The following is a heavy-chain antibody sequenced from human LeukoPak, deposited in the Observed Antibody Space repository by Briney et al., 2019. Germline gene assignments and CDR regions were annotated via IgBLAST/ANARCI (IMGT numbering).Heavy chain of an antibody. D-gene: IGHD3-3*01. CDR3: ARGPDLGRYYDFWSGYREPYYYYGMDV. CDR1: GFTVSSNY. V-gene: IGHV3-66*03. CDR2: IYSCGST. Sequence: PGGSLRLSCAASGFTVSSNYMSWVRQAPGKGLEWVSVIYSCGSTYYADSVKGRFTISRDNSKNTLYLQMNSLRAEDTAVYYCARGPDLGRYYDFWSGYREPYYYYGMDVWGQGTTVTVSS. J-gene: IGHJ6*02.